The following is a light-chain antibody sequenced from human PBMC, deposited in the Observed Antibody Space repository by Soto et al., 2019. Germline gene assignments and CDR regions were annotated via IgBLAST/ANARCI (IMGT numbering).Light chain of an antibody. CDR1: SDDIGTYEY. Sequence: QSALTEPAGVSGSPGQTIAISGTGSSDDIGTYEYISWHQHHPGKAPKLIIFGVYDRPSGISDRFSGSKSGNTASLTIFGLQVEDEAVYYCSSYTSGSTLPWVFGTGTKVTVL. V-gene: IGLV2-14*01. CDR2: GVY. J-gene: IGLJ1*01. CDR3: SSYTSGSTLPWV.